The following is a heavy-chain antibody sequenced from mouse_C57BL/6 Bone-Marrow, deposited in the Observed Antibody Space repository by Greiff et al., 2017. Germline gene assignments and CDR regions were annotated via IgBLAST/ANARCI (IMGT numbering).Heavy chain of an antibody. CDR1: GYTFTSYW. V-gene: IGHV1-59*01. J-gene: IGHJ3*01. D-gene: IGHD2-3*01. Sequence: VQLQQPGAELVRPGTSVKLSCKASGYTFTSYWMHWVKQRPGQGLEWIGVIDPSDSYTNYNQKFKGKATLTVDTSSSTAYMQLSSLTSEDSAVYYCARYDGYYAWFAYWGQGTLVTVSA. CDR2: IDPSDSYT. CDR3: ARYDGYYAWFAY.